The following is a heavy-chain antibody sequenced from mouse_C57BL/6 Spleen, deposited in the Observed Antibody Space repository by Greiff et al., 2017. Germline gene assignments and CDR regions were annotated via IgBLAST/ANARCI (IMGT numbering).Heavy chain of an antibody. J-gene: IGHJ3*01. D-gene: IGHD2-5*01. CDR1: GYTFTSYW. CDR2: INPSRGYT. CDR3: GRCNSNEGLAY. V-gene: IGHV1-7*01. Sequence: QVQLQQSGAELAKPGASVKLSCKASGYTFTSYWMHWVKQRPGQGLEWIGYINPSRGYTKYNQKFKDTAPLTAAKSSSTAYMQLSSRTYEDAAVYYCGRCNSNEGLAYWGEGTVVTVAA.